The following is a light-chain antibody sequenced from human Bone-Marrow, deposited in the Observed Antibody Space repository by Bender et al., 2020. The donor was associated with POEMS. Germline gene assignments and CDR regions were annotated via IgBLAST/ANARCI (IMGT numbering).Light chain of an antibody. Sequence: QSTLTQPASVSGSPGQSITISCTGTSSDVGNYNLVSWYQQHPGKTPKLIIYEGSKRPSGVSYRFSGSKSGNTASLTISGLQAEDEADYYCCSFAARTYVFGTGTKVTVL. J-gene: IGLJ1*01. V-gene: IGLV2-23*01. CDR1: SSDVGNYNL. CDR3: CSFAARTYV. CDR2: EGS.